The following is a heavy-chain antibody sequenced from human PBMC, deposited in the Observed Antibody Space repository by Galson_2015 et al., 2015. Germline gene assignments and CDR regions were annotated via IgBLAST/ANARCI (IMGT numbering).Heavy chain of an antibody. CDR2: IIPIFGTA. Sequence: SVKVSCKASGGTFSSYAISWVRQAPGQGLEWMGGIIPIFGTANYAQKFQGRVTITADESTSTAYMELSSLRSEDTAVYYCAREVVVVVAATLGWFDPWGQGTLVTVSS. V-gene: IGHV1-69*13. D-gene: IGHD2-15*01. CDR3: AREVVVVVAATLGWFDP. J-gene: IGHJ5*02. CDR1: GGTFSSYA.